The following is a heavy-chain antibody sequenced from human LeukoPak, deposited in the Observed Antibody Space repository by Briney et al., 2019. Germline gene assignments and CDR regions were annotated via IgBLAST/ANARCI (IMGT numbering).Heavy chain of an antibody. CDR2: IYPGDSDT. J-gene: IGHJ2*01. V-gene: IGHV5-51*01. CDR3: ASLRTYYYGSGSSGYFDL. CDR1: GYSFTSYW. Sequence: GESLKISCKGSGYSFTSYWIGWLRQMPGKGLEWMGIIYPGDSDTRYSPSFQGQVTISADKSISTAYLQWSSLKASDTAMYYCASLRTYYYGSGSSGYFDLWGRGTLVTVSS. D-gene: IGHD3-10*01.